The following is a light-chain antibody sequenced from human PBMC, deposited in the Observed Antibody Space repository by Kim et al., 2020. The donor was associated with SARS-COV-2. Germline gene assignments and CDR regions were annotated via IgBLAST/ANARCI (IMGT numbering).Light chain of an antibody. Sequence: SPGERATLSCRASQSVSSNLAWYQQKPGQAPRLIIYGASTRATGIPARFSGSGSGTEFTLTISSLQSEDFAVYYCQQYNNWPLWTFGQGTKVDIK. CDR3: QQYNNWPLWT. V-gene: IGKV3-15*01. CDR1: QSVSSN. CDR2: GAS. J-gene: IGKJ1*01.